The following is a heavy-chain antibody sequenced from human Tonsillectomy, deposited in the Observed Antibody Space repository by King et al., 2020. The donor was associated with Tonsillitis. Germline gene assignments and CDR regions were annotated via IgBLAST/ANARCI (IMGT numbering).Heavy chain of an antibody. CDR3: AKEGYYYDSSGYYYVYYFVY. J-gene: IGHJ4*02. CDR1: GFTFSSYA. CDR2: ISGSGGST. V-gene: IGHV3-23*04. D-gene: IGHD3-22*01. Sequence: VQLVESGGGLVQPGGSLRLSCAASGFTFSSYAMSWVRQAPGKGLEWVSAISGSGGSTYYADSVKGRFTISRDNSKNTLYLQMNSLRAEDTDVYYCAKEGYYYDSSGYYYVYYFVYWGQGTLVTVSS.